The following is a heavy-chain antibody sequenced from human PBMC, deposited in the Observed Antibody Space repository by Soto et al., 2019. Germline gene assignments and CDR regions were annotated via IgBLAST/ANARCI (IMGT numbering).Heavy chain of an antibody. CDR3: AKDLSGTWSFDY. CDR1: GFTFSSCA. J-gene: IGHJ4*02. CDR2: ITHDGTIS. V-gene: IGHV3-30*18. D-gene: IGHD6-25*01. Sequence: QVQVVESGGGVVQPGTSLRLSCAASGFTFSSCAMHWGRQAPGKGLEWVAGITHDGTISYYADSVKGRFTISRDNSKNTLYLQMNRLRPEDTALYYCAKDLSGTWSFDYWGQGNMVTVSS.